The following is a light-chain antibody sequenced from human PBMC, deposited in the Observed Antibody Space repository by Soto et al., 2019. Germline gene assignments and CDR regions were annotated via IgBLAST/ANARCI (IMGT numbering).Light chain of an antibody. J-gene: IGKJ1*01. CDR1: QSVSGN. CDR2: GAS. Sequence: EIVMTQSPATLSVSPGERATLSCRASQSVSGNLAWYQQKPGQAPRLLIYGASTGATGIPARCSSSGSGTEFTLTISSLQSEDFAVYYCQQYNNWPPTFGQGTKVEIK. V-gene: IGKV3-15*01. CDR3: QQYNNWPPT.